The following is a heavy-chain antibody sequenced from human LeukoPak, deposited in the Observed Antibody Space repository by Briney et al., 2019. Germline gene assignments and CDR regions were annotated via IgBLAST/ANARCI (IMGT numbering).Heavy chain of an antibody. Sequence: SETLSLTCTVSGGSISSYYWRWIRQPAGKGLEWIGRIYSTGSTNYNPSLKSRVTMSGDTSKNQFSLRLRSVTAADTAVYYCARQIASAGTAGFDFWGQGALVTVSS. D-gene: IGHD6-13*01. CDR1: GGSISSYY. V-gene: IGHV4-4*07. CDR2: IYSTGST. J-gene: IGHJ4*02. CDR3: ARQIASAGTAGFDF.